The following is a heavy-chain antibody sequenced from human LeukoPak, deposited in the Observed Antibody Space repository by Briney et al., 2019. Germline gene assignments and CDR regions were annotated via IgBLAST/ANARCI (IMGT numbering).Heavy chain of an antibody. J-gene: IGHJ4*02. Sequence: PSETLSLTCTVSGGSFNDYYWSWIRLPPGKRLEWIGYISYSGTTNYNPSLKSRVTMSLDTSKNQFSLSLSSVTAADTAVYYCARHVPVTNGWVDYWGQGTLVTVSS. V-gene: IGHV4-59*08. D-gene: IGHD4-17*01. CDR3: ARHVPVTNGWVDY. CDR1: GGSFNDYY. CDR2: ISYSGTT.